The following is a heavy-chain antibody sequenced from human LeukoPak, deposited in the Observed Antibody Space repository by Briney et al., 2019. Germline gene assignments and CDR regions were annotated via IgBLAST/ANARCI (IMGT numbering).Heavy chain of an antibody. CDR3: ARGADSSDYYSLFDY. CDR2: ISSRSGTT. Sequence: LTGGSLRLSCAASGLTFSSYSMNWVRQAPGKGLEWVSSISSRSGTTYYADSVKGRFTISRDNAKNSLYLQMNSLRDEDTAVYYCARGADSSDYYSLFDYWGQGTLVTVSS. D-gene: IGHD3-22*01. CDR1: GLTFSSYS. V-gene: IGHV3-48*02. J-gene: IGHJ4*02.